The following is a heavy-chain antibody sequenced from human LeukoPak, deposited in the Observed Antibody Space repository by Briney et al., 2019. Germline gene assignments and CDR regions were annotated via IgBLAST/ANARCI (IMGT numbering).Heavy chain of an antibody. CDR2: ISGSGGST. CDR1: GFTISSYA. CDR3: AKELHYYDILTGPFDY. V-gene: IGHV3-23*01. D-gene: IGHD3-9*01. J-gene: IGHJ4*02. Sequence: GGSLRLSCAASGFTISSYAMSWVRQAPGKGLEWVSAISGSGGSTYYADSVKGRFTISGDNSKNTLYLQMNSLRAEDTAVYYCAKELHYYDILTGPFDYWGQGTLVTVSS.